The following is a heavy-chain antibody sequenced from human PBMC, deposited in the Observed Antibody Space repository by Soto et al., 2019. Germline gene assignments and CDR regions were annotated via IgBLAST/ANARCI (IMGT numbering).Heavy chain of an antibody. J-gene: IGHJ4*02. D-gene: IGHD3-16*01. CDR1: GFTFSNYA. CDR2: VSATAGTT. V-gene: IGHV3-23*04. CDR3: AKDRLAGGFDY. Sequence: DVQLVDSGGGLVQPGGSLRLSCAASGFTFSNYAMSWVRQAPGRGMEWVSIVSATAGTTYYTDSVKGRFTISRDKSRNTVYLQMNSLRADGTAVYYCAKDRLAGGFDYWGQGTLVTVSS.